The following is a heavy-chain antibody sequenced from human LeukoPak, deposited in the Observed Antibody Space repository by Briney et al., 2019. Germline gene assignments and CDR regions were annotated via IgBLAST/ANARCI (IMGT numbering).Heavy chain of an antibody. CDR1: GGSISGYY. CDR2: IDYSGRT. D-gene: IGHD6-19*01. Sequence: SETLSLTCTVSGGSISGYYWSWIRQPPGKGLEWIGNIDYSGRTIYNPALKSRITVSVDTSKNQFSLNLTSVTAADTAVYYCAREGKLTGYFGGLGFNYWGQGVLVTVSS. V-gene: IGHV4-59*01. CDR3: AREGKLTGYFGGLGFNY. J-gene: IGHJ4*02.